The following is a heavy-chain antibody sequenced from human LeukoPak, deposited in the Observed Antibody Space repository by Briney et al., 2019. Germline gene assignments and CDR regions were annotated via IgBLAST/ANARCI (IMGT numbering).Heavy chain of an antibody. CDR3: AGAGGVDTAMDANFDY. J-gene: IGHJ4*02. D-gene: IGHD5-18*01. Sequence: SETLSLTCTASGGSISSDYWSWIRQPPGKGLEWIGDIYYNGGTNYNPSLRRRVTISVDTSKDHFSLRLSSVTAADTHMYYCAGAGGVDTAMDANFDYWGQGTLVTVSS. V-gene: IGHV4-59*01. CDR1: GGSISSDY. CDR2: IYYNGGT.